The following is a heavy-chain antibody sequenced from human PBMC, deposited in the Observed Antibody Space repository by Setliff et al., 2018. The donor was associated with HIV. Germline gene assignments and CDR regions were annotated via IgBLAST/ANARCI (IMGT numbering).Heavy chain of an antibody. CDR2: IFSNDEK. D-gene: IGHD6-19*01. CDR3: AQYSSGWSPAYYFDY. CDR1: GFSLSNGRMG. J-gene: IGHJ4*02. V-gene: IGHV2-26*01. Sequence: SGPTLVNPTETLTLTCTVSGFSLSNGRMGVSWIRQPPGKALEWLAHIFSNDEKSYSTSLKSRLTISKDTPKSQVVLIMTNMDPVDTATYYCAQYSSGWSPAYYFDYWGQGTLVTVS.